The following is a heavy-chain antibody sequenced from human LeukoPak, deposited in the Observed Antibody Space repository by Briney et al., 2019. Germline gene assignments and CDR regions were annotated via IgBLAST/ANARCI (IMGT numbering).Heavy chain of an antibody. CDR2: IYYSGST. CDR3: ARGWSYDMGTLHY. Sequence: SETLSLTCTVSGGSISSYYWSWIRQPPGKGLEWIGYIYYSGSTNYNPSLKSRVTISVDTSKNQFSLKLSSVTAADTAVYYCARGWSYDMGTLHYWGQGTLVTVSS. V-gene: IGHV4-59*01. D-gene: IGHD3-9*01. J-gene: IGHJ4*02. CDR1: GGSISSYY.